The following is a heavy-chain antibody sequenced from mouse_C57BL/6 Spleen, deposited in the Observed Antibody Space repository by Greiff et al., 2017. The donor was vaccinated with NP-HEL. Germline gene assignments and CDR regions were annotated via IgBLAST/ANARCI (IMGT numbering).Heavy chain of an antibody. CDR2: ISSGSSTI. CDR3: ASSHYYDAMDY. V-gene: IGHV5-17*01. Sequence: VQLKESGGGLVKPGGSLKLSCAASGFTFSDYGMHWVRQAPEKGLEWVAYISSGSSTIYYADTVKGRFTISRDNAKNTLFLQMTSLRSEDTAMYYCASSHYYDAMDYWGQGTSVTVSS. CDR1: GFTFSDYG. J-gene: IGHJ4*01. D-gene: IGHD1-2*01.